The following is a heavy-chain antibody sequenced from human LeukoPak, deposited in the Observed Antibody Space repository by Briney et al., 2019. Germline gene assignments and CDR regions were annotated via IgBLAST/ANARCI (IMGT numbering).Heavy chain of an antibody. V-gene: IGHV1-8*02. CDR1: GGTFSSYA. J-gene: IGHJ6*02. Sequence: GSSVKVSCKASGGTFSSYAISWVRQAPGQGLEWMGWMNPNSGNTGYAQKFQGRATMTRNTSISTAYMELSSLRSEDTAVYYCARMQISGYYYYYGMDVWGQGTTVTVSS. D-gene: IGHD5-12*01. CDR3: ARMQISGYYYYYGMDV. CDR2: MNPNSGNT.